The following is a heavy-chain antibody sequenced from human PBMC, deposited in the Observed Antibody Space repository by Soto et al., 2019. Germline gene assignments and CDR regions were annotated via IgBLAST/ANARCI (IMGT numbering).Heavy chain of an antibody. V-gene: IGHV4-30-4*08. CDR1: GASINSAGYY. CDR2: IYYSGRT. CDR3: ARDIGTTVSSDY. J-gene: IGHJ4*02. Sequence: SETLSLTCNVSGASINSAGYYWSWIRQHPGKGPEWIGYIYYSGRTYYNPSLKTRVTISVDTSKNQFSLKLSSVTAADTAVYYCARDIGTTVSSDYWGQGTLVTVSS. D-gene: IGHD4-17*01.